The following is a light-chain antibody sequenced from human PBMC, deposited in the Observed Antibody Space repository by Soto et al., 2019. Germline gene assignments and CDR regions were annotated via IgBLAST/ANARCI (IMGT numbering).Light chain of an antibody. CDR1: TSDSGGYNY. CDR3: SSYGASSTL. V-gene: IGLV2-14*03. J-gene: IGLJ2*01. CDR2: DVS. Sequence: QSVLTQPASVSGSPGQSITISCTGSTSDSGGYNYVSWYQQHPGKAPKLLIYDVSYRPSGISDRFSGSKSGNTASLTISGLQPEDEADYYCSSYGASSTLFGGGTKVTVL.